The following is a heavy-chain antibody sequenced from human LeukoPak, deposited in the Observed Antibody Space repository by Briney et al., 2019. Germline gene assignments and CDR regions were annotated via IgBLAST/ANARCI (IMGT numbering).Heavy chain of an antibody. CDR2: ISYDGSNK. CDR1: GFTFSSYG. J-gene: IGHJ2*01. V-gene: IGHV3-30*18. D-gene: IGHD3-16*02. CDR3: AKGYQGWYFDL. Sequence: QTGGSLRLSCAASGFTFSSYGMHWVRQALGKGLEWVAVISYDGSNKYYADSVKGRFTISRDNSKNTLYLQMNSLRAEDTAVYYCAKGYQGWYFDLWGRGILVTVSS.